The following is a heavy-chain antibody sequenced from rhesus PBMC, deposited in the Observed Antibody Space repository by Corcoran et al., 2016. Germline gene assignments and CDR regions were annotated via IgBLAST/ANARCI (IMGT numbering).Heavy chain of an antibody. J-gene: IGHJ4*01. D-gene: IGHD1-14*01. CDR3: AREGLWNDVVY. Sequence: EVQLVESGGGLVQPGGSLRLSCAASGFTFSSYGMHWVRHAPGQGLEWVAFISYDGSKKYYADSVNDRFNISRDNSKNMLYLQMNNLKWEDTAVYYCAREGLWNDVVYWGQGVLVTVSS. CDR2: ISYDGSKK. V-gene: IGHV3-54*02. CDR1: GFTFSSYG.